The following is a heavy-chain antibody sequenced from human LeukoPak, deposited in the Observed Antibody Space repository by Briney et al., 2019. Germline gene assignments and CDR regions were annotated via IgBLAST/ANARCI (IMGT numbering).Heavy chain of an antibody. CDR3: AGADCSGGACYYGMDV. D-gene: IGHD2-15*01. J-gene: IGHJ6*02. V-gene: IGHV4-59*04. CDR2: IYHSGTT. Sequence: SETLSLTCTVSGGSISSYYWSWIRQPPGKGLEWIGYIYHSGTTYYNPSLKSRVTISVDRSKNQFSLRLSSVTAADTAVYYCAGADCSGGACYYGMDVWGHGTTVTVSS. CDR1: GGSISSYY.